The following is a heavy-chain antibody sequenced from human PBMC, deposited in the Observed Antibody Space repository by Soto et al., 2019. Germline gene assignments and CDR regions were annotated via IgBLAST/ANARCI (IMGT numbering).Heavy chain of an antibody. Sequence: TLSLTCTVSCGSISSGGYYWSWIPQPPGKGLEWIGYIYHSGGTASKSSLKSRLTLSVDTSKNQFSLKLTSVTASDTAVYYCARVRPGRNWFDPWGQGTLVTVSS. V-gene: IGHV4-30-4*01. CDR2: IYHSGGT. CDR3: ARVRPGRNWFDP. J-gene: IGHJ5*02. CDR1: CGSISSGGYY. D-gene: IGHD1-26*01.